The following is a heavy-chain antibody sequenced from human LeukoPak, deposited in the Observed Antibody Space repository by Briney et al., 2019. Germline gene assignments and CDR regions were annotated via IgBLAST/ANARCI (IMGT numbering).Heavy chain of an antibody. D-gene: IGHD6-19*01. CDR2: TYYSGST. CDR3: ARGLSSGWWRGGFDY. V-gene: IGHV4-59*11. CDR1: GGSISSHY. J-gene: IGHJ4*02. Sequence: SETLSLTCTVSGGSISSHYWSWIRQPPGKGLEWIGYTYYSGSTNYNPSLKSRVTISVDTSKNQFSLKLSSVTAADTAVYYCARGLSSGWWRGGFDYWGQGTLVTVSS.